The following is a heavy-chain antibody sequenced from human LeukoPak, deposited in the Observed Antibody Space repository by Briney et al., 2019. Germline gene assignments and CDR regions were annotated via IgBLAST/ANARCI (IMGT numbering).Heavy chain of an antibody. D-gene: IGHD2-2*01. J-gene: IGHJ4*02. CDR2: ISSSSNNI. Sequence: GGSLRLSGAASGFTFSTYTMNWVRQAPGKGLEWVSSISSSSNNIYYADSVKGRFTISRDNAMNSVYLQMNSLRVEDTAVYYCARGYQRPDYWGQGTLITVSS. CDR1: GFTFSTYT. CDR3: ARGYQRPDY. V-gene: IGHV3-21*01.